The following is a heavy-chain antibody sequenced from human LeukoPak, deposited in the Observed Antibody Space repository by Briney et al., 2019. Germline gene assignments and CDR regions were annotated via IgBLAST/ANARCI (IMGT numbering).Heavy chain of an antibody. V-gene: IGHV3-11*01. J-gene: IGHJ3*02. CDR2: ISSSGSTI. Sequence: GGSLRLSCAASGFTFSDYYMSWIRQAPGKGLEWVSYISSSGSTIYYADSVKGRFIISRDNAKNSLYLQMNSLRAEDTAVYYCARDGERWLQFAAFDIWGQGTMVTVSS. D-gene: IGHD5-24*01. CDR3: ARDGERWLQFAAFDI. CDR1: GFTFSDYY.